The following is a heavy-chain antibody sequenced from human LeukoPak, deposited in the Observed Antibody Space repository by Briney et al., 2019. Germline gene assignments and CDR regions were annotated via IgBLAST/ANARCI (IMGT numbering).Heavy chain of an antibody. J-gene: IGHJ4*02. V-gene: IGHV3-7*03. CDR2: MKHDESER. Sequence: GGSLRLSCAASGFTFSAYSMTWVRQAPGKGLEWLANMKHDESERQYVDSVKGRFTISRDNSKNTLYLQMNSLRAEDTAVYYCASRDSGDYPYFDYWGQGTLVTVSS. CDR3: ASRDSGDYPYFDY. CDR1: GFTFSAYS. D-gene: IGHD4-17*01.